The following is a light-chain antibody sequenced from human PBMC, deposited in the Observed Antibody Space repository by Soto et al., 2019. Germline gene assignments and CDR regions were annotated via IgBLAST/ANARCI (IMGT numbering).Light chain of an antibody. V-gene: IGLV1-51*01. CDR3: ISYTVNRSYV. J-gene: IGLJ1*01. CDR1: GSNIGNNF. CDR2: DNN. Sequence: QSVLTQSPSVSAAPGQRVTIPCSGSGSNIGNNFVSWYQQFPGTAARLLIFDNNNRPSGIPDRFSGSKSGNTASLTISGLQAEDEADYYCISYTVNRSYVFGTGTKVTVL.